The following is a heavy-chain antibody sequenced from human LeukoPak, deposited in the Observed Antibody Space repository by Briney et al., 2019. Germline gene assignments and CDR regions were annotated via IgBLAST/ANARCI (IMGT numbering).Heavy chain of an antibody. CDR1: GGTFSSYA. J-gene: IGHJ4*02. CDR3: ARFKWDSSGYYSDY. D-gene: IGHD3-22*01. V-gene: IGHV1-69*05. Sequence: VKVSCKASGGTFSSYAISWVRQAPGQGLEWMGRIIPIFGTANYAQKFQGRVTITTDESTSTAYMELSSLRSEDTAVYYCARFKWDSSGYYSDYWGQGTMVTVSS. CDR2: IIPIFGTA.